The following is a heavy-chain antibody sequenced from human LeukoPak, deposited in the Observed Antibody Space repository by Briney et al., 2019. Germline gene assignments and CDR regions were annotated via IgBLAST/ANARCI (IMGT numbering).Heavy chain of an antibody. J-gene: IGHJ4*02. CDR3: AKDASGYEFDY. V-gene: IGHV3-23*01. Sequence: GGSLRLSCTASGFTFSSYAMSWVRQAPGQGLEWVSAISGSGDSTNYADSVQGRFTISRDNSKNTLYLQMNSLTAEDTVVYYCAKDASGYEFDYWGQGTLVTVSS. CDR2: ISGSGDST. D-gene: IGHD5-12*01. CDR1: GFTFSSYA.